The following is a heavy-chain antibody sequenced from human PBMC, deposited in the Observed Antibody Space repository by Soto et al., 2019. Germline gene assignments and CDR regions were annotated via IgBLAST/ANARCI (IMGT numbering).Heavy chain of an antibody. CDR1: GGTLSDQG. Sequence: QVQLEQSGAEVKKPGSSVKVSCKASGGTLSDQGVAWLRQAPGQGLEWMGGTIPVFNTAKYAQKFQGRVTVTADNFTNIAYMELSSLRYEDTAFYFCARGVYGSGNYYTGPSAFDICGQGTMVIVSS. CDR2: TIPVFNTA. J-gene: IGHJ3*02. V-gene: IGHV1-69*06. CDR3: ARGVYGSGNYYTGPSAFDI. D-gene: IGHD3-10*01.